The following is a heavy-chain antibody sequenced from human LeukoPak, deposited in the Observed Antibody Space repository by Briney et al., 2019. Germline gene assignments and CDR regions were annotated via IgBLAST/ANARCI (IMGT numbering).Heavy chain of an antibody. D-gene: IGHD6-13*01. CDR3: ARDRSSSWYYFDY. V-gene: IGHV1-3*01. CDR1: GYTFTTYA. Sequence: ASVKVSCKASGYTFTTYAMYWVRQAPGQRLEWMGWINAGNGDTKYSQKFQDRVTITRDTSASTAYIEVSSLRSEDTAVYYCARDRSSSWYYFDYWGQGTLVTVSS. CDR2: INAGNGDT. J-gene: IGHJ4*02.